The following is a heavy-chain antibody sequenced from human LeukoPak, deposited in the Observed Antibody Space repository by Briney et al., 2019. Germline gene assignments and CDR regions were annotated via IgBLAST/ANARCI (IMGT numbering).Heavy chain of an antibody. Sequence: PSETLSLTCTVSGGSISSGGYYWSWIRQPPGKGLEWIGYIYHSGSTYYNPSLKSRVTISVDRSKNQFSLKLSSVTAADTAVYYCARESGYYVYWGQGTLVTVSS. J-gene: IGHJ4*02. V-gene: IGHV4-30-2*01. CDR1: GGSISSGGYY. CDR2: IYHSGST. D-gene: IGHD3-3*01. CDR3: ARESGYYVY.